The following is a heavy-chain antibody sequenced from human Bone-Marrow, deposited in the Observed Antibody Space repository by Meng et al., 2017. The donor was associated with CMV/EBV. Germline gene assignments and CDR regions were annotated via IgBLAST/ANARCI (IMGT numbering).Heavy chain of an antibody. CDR2: IKQDGSEK. CDR3: RGSGWDDY. D-gene: IGHD6-19*01. CDR1: GFTFSCYC. Sequence: GESLKISCAASGFTFSCYCMSWVRQAPGKGLEWVANIKQDGSEKYYVDSVKGRFTISRDNAKNTVYLQMNSLRAEDTAVYYCRGSGWDDYWGQGTLVTVSS. J-gene: IGHJ4*02. V-gene: IGHV3-7*01.